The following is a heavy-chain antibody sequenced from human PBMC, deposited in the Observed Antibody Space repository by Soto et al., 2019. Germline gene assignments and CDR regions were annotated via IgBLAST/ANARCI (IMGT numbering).Heavy chain of an antibody. CDR3: AIIAVAGEDPHD. J-gene: IGHJ4*02. Sequence: ASVKVSCKASGYTFTSYYMHWVRQAPGQGLEWMGIINPSGGSTTYAQKFQGRVTMTRDTSTSTVYMELSSPRSEDTAVYYCAIIAVAGEDPHDWGQGTLVTVPQ. D-gene: IGHD6-19*01. CDR2: INPSGGST. V-gene: IGHV1-46*01. CDR1: GYTFTSYY.